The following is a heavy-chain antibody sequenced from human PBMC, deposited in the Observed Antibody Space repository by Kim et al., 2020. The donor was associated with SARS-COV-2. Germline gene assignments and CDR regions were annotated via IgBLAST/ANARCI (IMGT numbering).Heavy chain of an antibody. CDR1: GFTFSIYW. Sequence: GGSLRLSCAASGFTFSIYWMHWVRHAPGKGLVWVSRINAGGNARNYADSVKGRFTVSRDNAENTLYLQMNSLRFEDTATYYCVREAGDSGSYSDYWGHGT. D-gene: IGHD1-26*01. CDR2: INAGGNAR. V-gene: IGHV3-74*01. CDR3: VREAGDSGSYSDY. J-gene: IGHJ4*01.